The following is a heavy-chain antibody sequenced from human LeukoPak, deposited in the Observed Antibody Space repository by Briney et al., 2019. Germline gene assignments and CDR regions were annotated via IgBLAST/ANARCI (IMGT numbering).Heavy chain of an antibody. V-gene: IGHV3-21*01. Sequence: PGGSLRLSCAASGFPFSSYSMNWVRQAPGKGLEWVSAISSSSSYIYYADSVKGRFTISRDNAKNSLYLQMNSLRAEDTAVYYCALDPTGTTRNWFDPWGQGTLVTVSS. J-gene: IGHJ5*02. D-gene: IGHD1-1*01. CDR1: GFPFSSYS. CDR3: ALDPTGTTRNWFDP. CDR2: ISSSSSYI.